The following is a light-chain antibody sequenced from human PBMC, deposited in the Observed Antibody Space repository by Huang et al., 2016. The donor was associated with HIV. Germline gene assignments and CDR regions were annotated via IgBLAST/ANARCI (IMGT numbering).Light chain of an antibody. J-gene: IGKJ3*01. V-gene: IGKV3-11*01. CDR3: QQRSNWPIFT. CDR1: QSVSSY. Sequence: EIVLTQSPATLSLSPGERATLSCRASQSVSSYLAWYQQKPGQAPRLLSYDASNRATGIPARFSGSGSGTDFTLTISSLEPEDFAVYYCQQRSNWPIFTFGPGTKVDIK. CDR2: DAS.